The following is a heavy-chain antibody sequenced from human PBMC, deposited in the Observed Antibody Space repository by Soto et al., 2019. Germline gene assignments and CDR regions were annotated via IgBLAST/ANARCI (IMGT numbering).Heavy chain of an antibody. CDR2: IIPIFGTA. V-gene: IGHV1-69*13. D-gene: IGHD6-6*01. J-gene: IGHJ5*02. CDR3: ARDGIAAQRQYNWFDP. Sequence: SVKVSCKASGGTFSSYAISWVRQAPGQGLEWMGGIIPIFGTANYAQKFQGRVTITADESTSTAYMELSSLRSEDTAVYYCARDGIAAQRQYNWFDPWGQGTLVTVSS. CDR1: GGTFSSYA.